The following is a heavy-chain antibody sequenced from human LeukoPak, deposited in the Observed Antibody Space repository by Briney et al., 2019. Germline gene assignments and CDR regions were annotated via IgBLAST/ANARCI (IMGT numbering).Heavy chain of an antibody. J-gene: IGHJ4*02. CDR1: GFTFGDYA. Sequence: GGSLRLSCTASGFTFGDYAMSWIRQAPGKGLEWVGFIRSKAYGETADYAASVKGRFTILRDDSKAIAYLQMNSLKTEDTAVYHCTRDRGAYNLYDYWGQGTLVTVSS. CDR2: IRSKAYGETA. V-gene: IGHV3-49*03. D-gene: IGHD1-1*01. CDR3: TRDRGAYNLYDY.